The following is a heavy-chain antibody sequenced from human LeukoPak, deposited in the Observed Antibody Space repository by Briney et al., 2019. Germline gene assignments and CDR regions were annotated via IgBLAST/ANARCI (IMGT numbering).Heavy chain of an antibody. CDR1: GGSISSYY. D-gene: IGHD2-2*01. CDR3: ARVRLDLGYCSSTSCRSPFDP. Sequence: SETLSLTCTVSGGSISSYYWSWIRQPPGKGLEWIGYIYYSGSTIYNPSLKSRVTISVDTSKNQFSLKLSSVTAADTAVYYCARVRLDLGYCSSTSCRSPFDPWGQGTLVTVSS. J-gene: IGHJ5*02. CDR2: IYYSGST. V-gene: IGHV4-59*01.